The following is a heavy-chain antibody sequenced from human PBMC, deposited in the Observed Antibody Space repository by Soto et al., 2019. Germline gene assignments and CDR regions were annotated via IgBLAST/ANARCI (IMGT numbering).Heavy chain of an antibody. CDR2: IYYSGST. V-gene: IGHV4-59*01. CDR3: AREIWSGYYDWFDP. CDR1: GGSISSYY. D-gene: IGHD3-3*01. Sequence: SETLSLTCTVSGGSISSYYWSWIRQPPGKGLEWIGYIYYSGSTNYNPSLKSRVTISVDTSKNQFSLKLSSVTAADTAVYYCAREIWSGYYDWFDPWGQGTLVTVSS. J-gene: IGHJ5*02.